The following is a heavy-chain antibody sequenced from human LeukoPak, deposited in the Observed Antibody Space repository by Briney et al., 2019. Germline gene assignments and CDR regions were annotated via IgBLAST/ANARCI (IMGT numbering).Heavy chain of an antibody. Sequence: SETLSLSCAVYGGSFSGHYWSWVRQPPGKGLEWIGEINHSGSTNYNPSLKSRVTISVDTSKNQFSLKLSSVTAADTAVYYCARGGLIAVAGYDYWGQGTLVTVSS. CDR1: GGSFSGHY. CDR3: ARGGLIAVAGYDY. J-gene: IGHJ4*02. D-gene: IGHD6-19*01. V-gene: IGHV4-34*01. CDR2: INHSGST.